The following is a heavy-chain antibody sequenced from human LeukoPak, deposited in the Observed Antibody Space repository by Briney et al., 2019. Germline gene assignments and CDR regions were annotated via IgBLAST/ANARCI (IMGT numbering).Heavy chain of an antibody. CDR1: GFTFSNYA. Sequence: PGGSLRLSCAASGFTFSNYALAWVRQAPGKGLEWVSYISSGSSFISYADSVEGRFTISRDDPKNSLYLQMNSLRAEDTAVYYCARDKGYSGSGSPYWGQGTLVTVSS. J-gene: IGHJ4*02. CDR3: ARDKGYSGSGSPY. V-gene: IGHV3-21*05. CDR2: ISSGSSFI. D-gene: IGHD3-10*01.